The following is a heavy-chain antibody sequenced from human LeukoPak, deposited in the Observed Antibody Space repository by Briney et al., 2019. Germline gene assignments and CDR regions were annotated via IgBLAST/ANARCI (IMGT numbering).Heavy chain of an antibody. J-gene: IGHJ4*02. Sequence: SETLSLTSTVSGGSISSGDYYWSWIRQPPGKGLEWIGYIYYSGSTYYNPSLKSRVTISVDTSKNQFSLKLGSVTAANSAVYYCASVAAVAGDVPYFDYWGQGTLVTVSS. CDR2: IYYSGST. CDR1: GGSISSGDYY. D-gene: IGHD6-19*01. V-gene: IGHV4-30-4*08. CDR3: ASVAAVAGDVPYFDY.